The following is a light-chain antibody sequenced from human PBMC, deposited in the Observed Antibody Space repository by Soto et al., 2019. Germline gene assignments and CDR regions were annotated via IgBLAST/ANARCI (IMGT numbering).Light chain of an antibody. Sequence: QSALTQPPSASGSPGQSVTISCTGTSSDVGGYNFVSWHQQHPGKAPKLIIYDVTERPSGVPDRFSGSKSGNTASLTVSGVQGADEADYYCTSYAGGNVPVLFGGGTKVTVL. CDR1: SSDVGGYNF. V-gene: IGLV2-8*01. CDR3: TSYAGGNVPVL. CDR2: DVT. J-gene: IGLJ2*01.